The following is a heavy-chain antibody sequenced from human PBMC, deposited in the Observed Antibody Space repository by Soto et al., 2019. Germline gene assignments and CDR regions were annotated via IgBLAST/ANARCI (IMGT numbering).Heavy chain of an antibody. D-gene: IGHD3-22*01. Sequence: SETLSLTCTVSGGSISSGDYYWSWIRQPPGKGLEWIGYIYYSGSTYYNPSLKSRVTISVDTSKNQFSLKLSSVTAADTAVYYCARAGDYYDSSAYSTYFDYWGQGTLVTVSS. V-gene: IGHV4-30-4*01. J-gene: IGHJ4*02. CDR1: GGSISSGDYY. CDR3: ARAGDYYDSSAYSTYFDY. CDR2: IYYSGST.